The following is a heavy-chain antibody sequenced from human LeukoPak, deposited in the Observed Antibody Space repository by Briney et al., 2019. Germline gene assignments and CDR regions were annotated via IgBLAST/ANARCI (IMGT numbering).Heavy chain of an antibody. CDR2: ISSNSAYI. CDR3: ARIFRYQLVDYYALDV. V-gene: IGHV3-21*01. Sequence: GGSLRLSCAASGFSFSDYAMDWVRQAPGKGLEWVSAISSNSAYIYYTDSVKGRFTISRDNAKSSVSLQMNSLRDDDTAVYYCARIFRYQLVDYYALDVWGQGTTVTVSS. CDR1: GFSFSDYA. D-gene: IGHD2-2*01. J-gene: IGHJ6*02.